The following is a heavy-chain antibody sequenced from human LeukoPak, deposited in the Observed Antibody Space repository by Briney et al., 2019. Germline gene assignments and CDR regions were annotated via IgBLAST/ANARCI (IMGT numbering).Heavy chain of an antibody. CDR3: ARNFGVVILYYFDY. J-gene: IGHJ4*02. CDR2: INPNSGGT. CDR1: GYTFTSYG. V-gene: IGHV1-2*02. D-gene: IGHD3-3*01. Sequence: ASVKVSCKASGYTFTSYGISWVRQAPGQGLEWMGWINPNSGGTNYAQKFQGRVTMTRDTSISTAYMELSRLRSDDTAVYYCARNFGVVILYYFDYWGQGTLVTVSS.